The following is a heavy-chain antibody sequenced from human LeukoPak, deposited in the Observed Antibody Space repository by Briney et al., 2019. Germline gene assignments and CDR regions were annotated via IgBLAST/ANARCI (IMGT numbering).Heavy chain of an antibody. Sequence: PGGSLTLSCTASGFTFTTYSMNWVRQAPGKGLEWVAVIWHDGSNKYYAESVKGRFTISRDTSKNTLYLEMNSLRAEDTAMYYCARDLTLEYYFDSWGQGTLVTVSS. CDR3: ARDLTLEYYFDS. CDR2: IWHDGSNK. J-gene: IGHJ4*02. V-gene: IGHV3-33*07. D-gene: IGHD2-21*02. CDR1: GFTFTTYS.